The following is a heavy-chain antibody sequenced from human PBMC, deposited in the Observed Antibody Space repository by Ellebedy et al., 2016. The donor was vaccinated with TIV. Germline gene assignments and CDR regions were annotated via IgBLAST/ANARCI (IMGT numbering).Heavy chain of an antibody. V-gene: IGHV4-34*01. CDR3: ARGWATIPPRY. CDR2: IYYSGST. D-gene: IGHD5-12*01. Sequence: SETLSLXXAVYGGSFSGYYWSWIRQPPGKGLEWIGSIYYSGSTYYNPSLKSRVTISVDTSKNQFSLKLSSVTAADTAVYYCARGWATIPPRYWGQGTLVTVSS. CDR1: GGSFSGYY. J-gene: IGHJ4*02.